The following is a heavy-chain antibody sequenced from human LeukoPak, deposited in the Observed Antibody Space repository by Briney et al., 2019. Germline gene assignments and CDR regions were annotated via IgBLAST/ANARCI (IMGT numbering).Heavy chain of an antibody. Sequence: LTGGSLRLXCAASGFTFSTYAMNWVRQAPGKALEWVSAIGGSGADAYYADSVKGRFTISRDNSKNTLFLQMHSLRAEDTAVYYCAKSGVGITGTTSYYYYYMDVWGKGATVTVSS. J-gene: IGHJ6*03. V-gene: IGHV3-23*01. D-gene: IGHD1-7*01. CDR2: IGGSGADA. CDR1: GFTFSTYA. CDR3: AKSGVGITGTTSYYYYYMDV.